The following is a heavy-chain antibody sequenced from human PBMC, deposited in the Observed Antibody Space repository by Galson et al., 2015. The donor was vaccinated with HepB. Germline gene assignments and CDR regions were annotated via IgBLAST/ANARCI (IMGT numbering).Heavy chain of an antibody. CDR2: INAGNGNT. CDR3: ARVGQQLGYYGMDV. V-gene: IGHV1-3*01. CDR1: GYTFTIYA. Sequence: GYTFTIYAMHWVRQAPGQRLEWMGWINAGNGNTKYSQKFQGRVTITRDTSASTAYMELSSLRSEDTAVYYCARVGQQLGYYGMDVWGQGTTVTVSS. D-gene: IGHD6-13*01. J-gene: IGHJ6*02.